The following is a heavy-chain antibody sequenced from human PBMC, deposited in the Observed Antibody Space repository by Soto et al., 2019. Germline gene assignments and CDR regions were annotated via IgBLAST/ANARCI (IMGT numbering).Heavy chain of an antibody. CDR2: VSYSGST. Sequence: QVQLQESGPGLVKPSETLSLTCTVSGGSISNYYWSWIRQPPGKGLEWIGYVSYSGSTDYNPSLKRRVTISIDTSKNQFFLKLISVTAADTAVSYCARYYDFWSGHNWFDPWGQGTLVTVSS. CDR1: GGSISNYY. CDR3: ARYYDFWSGHNWFDP. J-gene: IGHJ5*02. D-gene: IGHD3-3*01. V-gene: IGHV4-59*01.